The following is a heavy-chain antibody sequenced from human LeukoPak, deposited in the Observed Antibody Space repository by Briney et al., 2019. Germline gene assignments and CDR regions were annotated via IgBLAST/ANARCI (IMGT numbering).Heavy chain of an antibody. Sequence: ASVKVSCKASGYTFTSYDINWVRQATGQGLEWMGWMNPNSGNTGYAQKFQGRVTMTRNTSISTAYMELSSLRAEDTAVYYCANDGYGDYVIDYWGQGTLVTVSS. V-gene: IGHV1-8*01. D-gene: IGHD4-17*01. CDR2: MNPNSGNT. J-gene: IGHJ4*02. CDR3: ANDGYGDYVIDY. CDR1: GYTFTSYD.